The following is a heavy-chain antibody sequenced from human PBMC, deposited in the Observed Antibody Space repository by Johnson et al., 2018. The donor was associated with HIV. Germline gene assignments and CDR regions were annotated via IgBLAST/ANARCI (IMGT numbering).Heavy chain of an antibody. Sequence: QVQLVESGGGLVKPGGSLRLSCAASGFIFSDYYMSWIRQAPGKGLEWVSYISSRSGPISYSDSVKGRSTISRDNSKNTLYLQMNSLRAEDTAVYYCTRRSPYDAFDIWGQGTMVTVSS. J-gene: IGHJ3*02. V-gene: IGHV3-11*04. CDR2: ISSRSGPI. CDR3: TRRSPYDAFDI. CDR1: GFIFSDYY.